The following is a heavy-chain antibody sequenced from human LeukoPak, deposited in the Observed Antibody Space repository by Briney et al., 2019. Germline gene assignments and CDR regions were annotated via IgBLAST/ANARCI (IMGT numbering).Heavy chain of an antibody. Sequence: GGSLRLSCAASGFTFSSYGMHWVRQAPGKGLEWVAFIRYDGSNKYYADSVKGRFTISRDNAKNTVCLQMNSLRAEDTAVYYCARGMNGSGSYSDRWFDPWGQGTLVTVSS. D-gene: IGHD3-10*01. CDR3: ARGMNGSGSYSDRWFDP. V-gene: IGHV3-30*02. CDR1: GFTFSSYG. CDR2: IRYDGSNK. J-gene: IGHJ5*02.